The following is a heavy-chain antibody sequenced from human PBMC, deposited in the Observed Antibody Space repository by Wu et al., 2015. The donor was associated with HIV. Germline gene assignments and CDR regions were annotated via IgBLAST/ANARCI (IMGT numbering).Heavy chain of an antibody. CDR2: ISTYNGNT. J-gene: IGHJ5*02. CDR1: GYSFTNYG. V-gene: IGHV1-18*01. Sequence: QVHLVQFGAEVKKPGSSVKVTCKASGYSFTNYGINWVRQAPGQGLECLGWISTYNGNTNYAQKFQGRVTMTTDTSTTTAYMELRSLRSDDTAVYYCARDGSLSALENWFDPWGQGTLVTVSS. CDR3: ARDGSLSALENWFDP. D-gene: IGHD1-1*01.